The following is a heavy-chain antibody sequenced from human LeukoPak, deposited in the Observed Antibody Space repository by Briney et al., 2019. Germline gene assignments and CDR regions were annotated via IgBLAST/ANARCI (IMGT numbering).Heavy chain of an antibody. Sequence: GGSLRLSCAASGFILSDHYIDWVRQAPGKGLEWVGRTRNKANSYTTEYAASVKGRFTISRDDPKNLLYLQMNSLKSEDTAVYYCARGAARPPPYFDSWGQGTLVTVSS. D-gene: IGHD6-6*01. CDR3: ARGAARPPPYFDS. J-gene: IGHJ4*02. V-gene: IGHV3-72*01. CDR1: GFILSDHY. CDR2: TRNKANSYTT.